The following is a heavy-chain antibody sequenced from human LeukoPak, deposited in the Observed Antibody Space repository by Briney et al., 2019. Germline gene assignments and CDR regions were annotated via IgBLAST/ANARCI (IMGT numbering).Heavy chain of an antibody. CDR3: VRDLDLGGYSSFVS. D-gene: IGHD4-23*01. CDR2: IRSDGGSS. V-gene: IGHV3-74*01. Sequence: PGGSLRLSCAASGFTFSSYLWMHWVRQAPGKGLVWVSRIRSDGGSSTYADSVMGRFTISRDNAKNTLYLQMNTLRAEDTAVYYCVRDLDLGGYSSFVSWGQGTLVTVSS. J-gene: IGHJ4*02. CDR1: GFTFSSYLW.